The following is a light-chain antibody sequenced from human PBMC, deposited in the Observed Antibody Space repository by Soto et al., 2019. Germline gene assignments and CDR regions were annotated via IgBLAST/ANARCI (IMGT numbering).Light chain of an antibody. CDR1: DIGSKS. CDR3: QVWDSSSDHWV. V-gene: IGLV3-21*04. Sequence: SYELTQPPSLSVAPGKTARITCGGNDIGSKSVHWYQQRPGLAPVLVIYYDSDRPSGIPERFSGSNSGNTATLTISRVEAGDEADYYCQVWDSSSDHWVFGGGTKLTVL. CDR2: YDS. J-gene: IGLJ3*02.